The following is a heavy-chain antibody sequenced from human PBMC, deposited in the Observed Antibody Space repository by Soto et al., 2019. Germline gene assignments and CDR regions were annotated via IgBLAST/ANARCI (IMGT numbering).Heavy chain of an antibody. D-gene: IGHD2-15*01. V-gene: IGHV1-2*04. Sequence: QVQLVQSGAEVKKPGASVKVSCKASGYTFTGYYMHWVRQAPGQGLEWMGWINPNSGGTNYAQKFQGWVTMTRATSISPAYMELRRLRSDDTAVYYCARSAGNLVAADKYNWCEPWGQGTLVTVSS. CDR2: INPNSGGT. CDR1: GYTFTGYY. CDR3: ARSAGNLVAADKYNWCEP. J-gene: IGHJ5*02.